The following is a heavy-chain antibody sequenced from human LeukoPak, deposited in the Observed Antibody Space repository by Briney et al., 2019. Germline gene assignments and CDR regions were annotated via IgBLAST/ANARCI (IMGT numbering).Heavy chain of an antibody. D-gene: IGHD3-10*01. CDR3: ARARLWFGELEHIDP. J-gene: IGHJ5*02. CDR1: GYTFTGYY. V-gene: IGHV1-2*02. Sequence: ASVKVSCKASGYTFTGYYMHWVRQAPGQGLEWMGWINPNSGGTNYAQKFQGRVTMTRDTSISTAYMELSRLRSDDTAVYYCARARLWFGELEHIDPWGQGTLVTVSS. CDR2: INPNSGGT.